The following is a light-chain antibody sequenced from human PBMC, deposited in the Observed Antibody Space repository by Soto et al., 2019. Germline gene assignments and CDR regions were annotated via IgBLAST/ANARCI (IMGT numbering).Light chain of an antibody. Sequence: DIQVTQSPPTLSASVGDRVTITCRASQTISTWMAWYQQKPGKAPKLLVYDASTLQSGVASRFSGSGSGTAFTLIISGLQPDDSAPYYCQQYTNTNNPWMFGQGTKVEI. J-gene: IGKJ1*01. CDR1: QTISTW. V-gene: IGKV1-5*01. CDR2: DAS. CDR3: QQYTNTNNPWM.